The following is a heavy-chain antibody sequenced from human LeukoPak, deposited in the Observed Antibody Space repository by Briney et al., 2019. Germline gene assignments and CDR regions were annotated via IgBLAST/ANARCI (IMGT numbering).Heavy chain of an antibody. CDR2: IYYSGST. CDR3: ARHEYSGSYYGLSWFDP. CDR1: GGSISSSGYY. Sequence: PSETLSLTCTVSGGSISSSGYYWGWIRQPPGKGLEWIASIYYSGSTYYNPSLKSRVTISVYTSQNHLSLHLSSLTAADTAVYYCARHEYSGSYYGLSWFDPWGQGTLVTVSS. D-gene: IGHD1-26*01. V-gene: IGHV4-39*01. J-gene: IGHJ5*02.